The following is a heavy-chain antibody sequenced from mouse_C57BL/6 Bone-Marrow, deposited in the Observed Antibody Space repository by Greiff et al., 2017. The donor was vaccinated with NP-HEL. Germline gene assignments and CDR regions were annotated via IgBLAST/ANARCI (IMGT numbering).Heavy chain of an antibody. J-gene: IGHJ3*01. Sequence: QVQLQQSGAELARPGASVKLSCKASGYTFTSYGISWVKQRTGPGLEWIGEIYPRSGNTYYNEKFKGKATLTADKSSSTAYMELRSLTSEDSAVXCCAKQDDAWFAYWGQGTLVTVSA. CDR2: IYPRSGNT. CDR1: GYTFTSYG. CDR3: AKQDDAWFAY. V-gene: IGHV1-81*01.